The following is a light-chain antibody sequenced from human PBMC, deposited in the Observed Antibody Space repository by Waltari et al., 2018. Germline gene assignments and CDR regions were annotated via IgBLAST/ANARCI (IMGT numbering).Light chain of an antibody. CDR1: ALPKKY. CDR2: EDS. J-gene: IGLJ2*01. CDR3: YSTDSSGNHRRV. V-gene: IGLV3-10*01. Sequence: SYELTQPPSVSVSPGQTARITCSGDALPKKYAYWYQQKSGQAPVKVIYEDSNRPSTIPERCAGSSSGTMATLIISGAQVEDEADYYCYSTDSSGNHRRVFGGGTKLTVL.